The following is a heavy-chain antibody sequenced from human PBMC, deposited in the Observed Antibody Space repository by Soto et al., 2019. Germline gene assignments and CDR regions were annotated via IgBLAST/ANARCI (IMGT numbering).Heavy chain of an antibody. J-gene: IGHJ3*02. V-gene: IGHV1-69*02. D-gene: IGHD3-10*01. Sequence: QVQLVQSGAEVKKPGSSVKVSCKASGGTFSSYTISWVRQAPGQGLEWMGRIIPILGIANYAQKFQGRVTITADKTTSTAYMERSSLRSEHTDVYYCARPHYYGSGSYPQTDAFDIWGQGTMVTVSS. CDR1: GGTFSSYT. CDR3: ARPHYYGSGSYPQTDAFDI. CDR2: IIPILGIA.